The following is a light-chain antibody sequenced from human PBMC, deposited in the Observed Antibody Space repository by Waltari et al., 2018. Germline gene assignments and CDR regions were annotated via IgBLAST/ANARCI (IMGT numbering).Light chain of an antibody. CDR3: KQINSYPLT. V-gene: IGKV1-9*01. CDR1: QGISSY. J-gene: IGKJ4*01. CDR2: AAS. Sequence: IQLTQSPSSLSASVGDRVTITCRASQGISSYLAWYQQKPGKAPKLLIYAASTVQSRVPSRYSGSGSGTDFTLTINSLQPEEFATYYCKQINSYPLTFGGGTKVEIK.